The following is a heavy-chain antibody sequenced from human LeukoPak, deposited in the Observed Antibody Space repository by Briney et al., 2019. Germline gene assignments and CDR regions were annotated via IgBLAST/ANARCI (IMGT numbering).Heavy chain of an antibody. CDR3: ARVGGYSYGYGITFDY. Sequence: SVKVSCKASGYTFTSYDISWVRQAPGQGLEWMGRIIPILGIANYAQKFQGRVTITADKSTSTAYMELSSLRSEDTAVYYCARVGGYSYGYGITFDYWGQGTLVTVSS. D-gene: IGHD5-18*01. CDR2: IIPILGIA. J-gene: IGHJ4*02. V-gene: IGHV1-69*04. CDR1: GYTFTSYD.